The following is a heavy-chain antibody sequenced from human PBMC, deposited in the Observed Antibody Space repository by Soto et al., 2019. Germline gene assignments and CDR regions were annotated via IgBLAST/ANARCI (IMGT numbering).Heavy chain of an antibody. Sequence: EVQLLESGGGLVQPGGSLRLSCAASGFTFSSYAMNWVRQAPGKGLEWVSVISGSGGSTYYADSVKGRFTISGDNSKNTLYLQMKSLGAEDTAVYYCAKRASGSYFDYWGQGTLVTVSS. CDR2: ISGSGGST. CDR1: GFTFSSYA. CDR3: AKRASGSYFDY. J-gene: IGHJ4*02. V-gene: IGHV3-23*01. D-gene: IGHD3-10*01.